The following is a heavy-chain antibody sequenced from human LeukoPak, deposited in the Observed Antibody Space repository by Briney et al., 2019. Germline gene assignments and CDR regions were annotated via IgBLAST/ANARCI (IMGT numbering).Heavy chain of an antibody. CDR1: GYTFTSYY. V-gene: IGHV1-18*04. D-gene: IGHD3-22*01. J-gene: IGHJ3*02. CDR2: ISAYNGNT. Sequence: GASVKVSCKASGYTFTSYYMDWVRQAPGQGLEWMGWISAYNGNTNYAQKLQGRVTMTTDTSTSTAYMELRSLRSDDTAVYYCARDGYYYDSSGYYGSRADAFDIWGQGTMVTVSS. CDR3: ARDGYYYDSSGYYGSRADAFDI.